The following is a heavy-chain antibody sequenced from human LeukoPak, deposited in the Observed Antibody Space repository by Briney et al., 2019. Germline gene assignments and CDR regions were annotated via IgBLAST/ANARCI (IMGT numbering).Heavy chain of an antibody. Sequence: PGGSLRLSXAASGFTFDDYGMSWVRQAPGKGLEWVSGINWNGGSTGYADSVKGRFTISRDNAKDSLYLQMNSLRAEDTALYYCARDRALWSGYYSDYWGQGTLVTVSS. V-gene: IGHV3-20*04. D-gene: IGHD3-3*01. CDR1: GFTFDDYG. J-gene: IGHJ4*02. CDR3: ARDRALWSGYYSDY. CDR2: INWNGGST.